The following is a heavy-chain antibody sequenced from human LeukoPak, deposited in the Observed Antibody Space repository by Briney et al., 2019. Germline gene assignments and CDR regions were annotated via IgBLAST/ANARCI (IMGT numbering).Heavy chain of an antibody. CDR1: GFTFSTYA. Sequence: GGSLRLSCAASGFTFSTYAMQWVRQAPGKGLEFVSAISSNGGSTYYANSVKGRFTISRDNSKNTLYLQMDRLTVEDTALYYCVKDGDGYGGQHWGQGTLVTVSS. CDR2: ISSNGGST. CDR3: VKDGDGYGGQH. J-gene: IGHJ4*02. D-gene: IGHD5-12*01. V-gene: IGHV3-64*01.